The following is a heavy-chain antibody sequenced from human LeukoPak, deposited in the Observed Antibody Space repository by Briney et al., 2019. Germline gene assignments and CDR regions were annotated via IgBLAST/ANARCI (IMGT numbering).Heavy chain of an antibody. CDR2: INSDGSST. Sequence: GRSLRLSCAASGFTFDDYAMHWVRQAPGKGLVWVSRINSDGSSTSYADSVKGRFTISRDNAKNTLYLQMNSLRAEDTAVYYCARDRSIAADPFDYWGQGTLVTVSS. J-gene: IGHJ4*02. V-gene: IGHV3-74*01. D-gene: IGHD6-13*01. CDR1: GFTFDDYA. CDR3: ARDRSIAADPFDY.